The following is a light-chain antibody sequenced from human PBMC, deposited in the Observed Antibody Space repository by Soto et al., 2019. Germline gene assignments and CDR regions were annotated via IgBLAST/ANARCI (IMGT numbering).Light chain of an antibody. CDR3: QRYKGYPGP. Sequence: AIRMTQSPSSFSASTGDRVTITCRASQGISSYLAWYQQKPGKAPKLLIYAASTLQSGVPSRFSGSGSGTNFIFTFACLHLKDLAPYNFQRYKGYPGPFGKGPKL. CDR2: AAS. CDR1: QGISSY. V-gene: IGKV1-8*01. J-gene: IGKJ4*01.